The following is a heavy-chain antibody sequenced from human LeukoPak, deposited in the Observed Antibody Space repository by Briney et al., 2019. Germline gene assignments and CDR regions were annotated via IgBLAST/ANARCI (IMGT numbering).Heavy chain of an antibody. Sequence: GGSLRLSCAASAFTLTDYSMTWVRQGPGKGLEWGSSISTVSTYKFYSDSVKGRFTISRDNAKNILYLQMSSLSAEDTAVYYCARDGSGFYLYYYMDVWGRGTPVTVSS. CDR3: ARDGSGFYLYYYMDV. CDR1: AFTLTDYS. CDR2: ISTVSTYK. J-gene: IGHJ6*03. V-gene: IGHV3-21*01. D-gene: IGHD3-3*01.